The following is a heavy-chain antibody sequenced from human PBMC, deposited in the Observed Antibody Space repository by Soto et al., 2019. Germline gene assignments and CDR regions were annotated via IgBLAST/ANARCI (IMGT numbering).Heavy chain of an antibody. Sequence: GGSPRVPCASSVFTFSNAWMSWVGQAPGKGLDLVGRIKSKTDGVTTDYAAPVKGRFTISRDDSKNTLYLQMNSLKTEDTAVYYCTTGHIVVVPDGYNGMDVWGQGTTVTVSS. D-gene: IGHD2-2*01. CDR2: IKSKTDGVTT. V-gene: IGHV3-15*01. CDR3: TTGHIVVVPDGYNGMDV. J-gene: IGHJ6*01. CDR1: VFTFSNAW.